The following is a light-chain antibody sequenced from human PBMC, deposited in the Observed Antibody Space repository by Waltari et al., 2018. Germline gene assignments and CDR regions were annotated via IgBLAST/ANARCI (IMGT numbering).Light chain of an antibody. Sequence: SYELTQPPSVSVSPGQTASITCSGDKLGDKYACWYQQKPGQSPVQVIYEDSKRPSGIPERFSGSNSGNTATLTISGTQAMDEADYYCQAWDSSTPSYVFGTGTKVTVL. CDR1: KLGDKY. CDR3: QAWDSSTPSYV. J-gene: IGLJ1*01. V-gene: IGLV3-1*01. CDR2: EDS.